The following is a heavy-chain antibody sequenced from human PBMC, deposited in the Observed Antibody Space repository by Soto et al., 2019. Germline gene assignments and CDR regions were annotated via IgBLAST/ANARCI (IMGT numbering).Heavy chain of an antibody. D-gene: IGHD3-3*01. J-gene: IGHJ4*02. CDR3: ATDLLRFLEWNPNPKSRFDY. V-gene: IGHV1-24*01. Sequence: ASVKVSCKVSGYTLTELSMHWVRQAPGKGLEWMGGFDPEDGETIYAQKFQGRVTMTEDTSTDTAYMELSSLGSEDTAVYYCATDLLRFLEWNPNPKSRFDYWGQGTLVTVSS. CDR1: GYTLTELS. CDR2: FDPEDGET.